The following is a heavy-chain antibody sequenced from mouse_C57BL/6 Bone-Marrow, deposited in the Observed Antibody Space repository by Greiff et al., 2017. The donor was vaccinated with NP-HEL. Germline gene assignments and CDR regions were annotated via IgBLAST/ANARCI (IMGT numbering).Heavy chain of an antibody. V-gene: IGHV1-18*01. Sequence: EVQLQQSGPELVKPGASVKIPCKASGYTFTDYNMDWVKQSHGKSLEWIGDINPNNGGTIYNQKFKGKATLTVDKSSSTAYMELRSLTSEDTAVYYCARRSLLLRYPLFAYWGQGTLVTVSA. CDR3: ARRSLLLRYPLFAY. CDR2: INPNNGGT. J-gene: IGHJ3*01. D-gene: IGHD1-1*01. CDR1: GYTFTDYN.